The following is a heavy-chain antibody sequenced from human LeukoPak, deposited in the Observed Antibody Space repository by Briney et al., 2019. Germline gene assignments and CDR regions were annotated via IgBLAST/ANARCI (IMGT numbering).Heavy chain of an antibody. CDR2: VYYTGST. V-gene: IGHV4-39*07. J-gene: IGHJ4*02. CDR3: ARGYVYADY. D-gene: IGHD2/OR15-2a*01. CDR1: GGSISSSSYY. Sequence: PSETLSLTCTVSGGSISSSSYYWGWIRQPPGKGLEWIGSVYYTGSTFYNPSLKSRVTISVDTSKDHFSLKLSSVTAADTAVYYCARGYVYADYWGQGTLVTVSS.